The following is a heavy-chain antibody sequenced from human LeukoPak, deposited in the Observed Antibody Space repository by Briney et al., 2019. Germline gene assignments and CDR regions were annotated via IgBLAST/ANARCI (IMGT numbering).Heavy chain of an antibody. CDR3: AKELFHYYDSSGYYYASGDAFDI. CDR1: GFTFSSYS. Sequence: RSGGSLRLSCAASGFTFSSYSMNWVRQAPGKGLEWVSSISSSSSYIYYADSVKGRFTISRDNAKNSLYLQMNSLRAEDTAVYYCAKELFHYYDSSGYYYASGDAFDIWGQGTMVTVSS. J-gene: IGHJ3*02. D-gene: IGHD3-22*01. V-gene: IGHV3-21*04. CDR2: ISSSSSYI.